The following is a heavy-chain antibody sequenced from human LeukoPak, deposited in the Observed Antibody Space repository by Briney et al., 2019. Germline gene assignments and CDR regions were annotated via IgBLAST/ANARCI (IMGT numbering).Heavy chain of an antibody. Sequence: ASVKVSCKASGYTFTSYDINWVRQATGQGLEWMGWMNPNSGNTGYAQKFQGRVTMTRNTSISTAYMELSSLRSEDTAVYYCATLSRWLAHGYFQHWGQGTLVTVSS. V-gene: IGHV1-8*01. CDR3: ATLSRWLAHGYFQH. CDR1: GYTFTSYD. J-gene: IGHJ1*01. CDR2: MNPNSGNT. D-gene: IGHD6-19*01.